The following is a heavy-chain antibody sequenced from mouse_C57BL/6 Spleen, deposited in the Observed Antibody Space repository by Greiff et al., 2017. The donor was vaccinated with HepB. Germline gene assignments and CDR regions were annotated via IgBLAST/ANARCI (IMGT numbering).Heavy chain of an antibody. CDR3: TRGEIYDGFAY. J-gene: IGHJ3*01. D-gene: IGHD1-1*01. Sequence: QVQLQQSGAELVRPGASVTLSCKASGYTFTDYEMHWVKQTPVHGLEWIGAIDPETGGTAYNQKFKGKAILTADKSSSTAYMELRSLTSEDSAVYYCTRGEIYDGFAYWGQGTLVTVSA. CDR1: GYTFTDYE. CDR2: IDPETGGT. V-gene: IGHV1-15*01.